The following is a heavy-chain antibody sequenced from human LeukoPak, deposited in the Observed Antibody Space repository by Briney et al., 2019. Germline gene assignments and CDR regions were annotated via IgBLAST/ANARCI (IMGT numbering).Heavy chain of an antibody. D-gene: IGHD2-21*01. CDR2: IYENGGTT. Sequence: QPGGPLRLSCVVSGCTFRSHAMSWVRQAPEKGLEFVSGIYENGGTTYYADSVKGRFSISRDNSKNTLYLQMDSLRGEDTAVYYCAKDFRIGYSAHLDYWGQGALVTVSS. J-gene: IGHJ4*02. CDR3: AKDFRIGYSAHLDY. V-gene: IGHV3-23*01. CDR1: GCTFRSHA.